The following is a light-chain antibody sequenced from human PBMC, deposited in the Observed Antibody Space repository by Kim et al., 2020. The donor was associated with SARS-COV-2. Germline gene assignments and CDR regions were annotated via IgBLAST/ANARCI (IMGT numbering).Light chain of an antibody. CDR3: MIWPRNAVL. J-gene: IGLJ2*01. CDR1: GYVNVGSHN. Sequence: LTDTWPGYVNVGSHNVDWCLQRPGDPPRLRLKYFSYSDKGRCSGVPGRFSGSKDASANTGILLISGLQSEDEADYYCMIWPRNAVLFGGGTQLTVL. V-gene: IGLV5-37*01. CDR2: YFSYSDK.